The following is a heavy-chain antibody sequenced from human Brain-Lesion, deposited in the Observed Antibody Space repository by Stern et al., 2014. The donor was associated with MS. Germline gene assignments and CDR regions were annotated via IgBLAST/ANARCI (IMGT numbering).Heavy chain of an antibody. CDR2: IYYSGIT. D-gene: IGHD1-26*01. V-gene: IGHV4-39*01. J-gene: IGHJ4*02. CDR3: ARHDSVPRPSQLYSARDRGPGYFDY. CDR1: GGSISSSTYY. Sequence: VQLVESGPGLVKPSETLSLTCTVSGGSISSSTYYWAWIRQPPGKGLEWIGNIYYSGITYYNPSLKSRVTISVDMSTNQFSLKLSSVTAADTAIYYCARHDSVPRPSQLYSARDRGPGYFDYWGQGTLVTVSS.